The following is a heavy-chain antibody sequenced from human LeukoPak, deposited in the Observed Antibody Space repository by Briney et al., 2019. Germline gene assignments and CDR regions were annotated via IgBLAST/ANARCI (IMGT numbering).Heavy chain of an antibody. D-gene: IGHD5-24*01. V-gene: IGHV1-2*02. CDR1: GYTFTGYY. J-gene: IGHJ5*02. CDR3: ARDNSVRDEAWWFNP. CDR2: IKPNSGGA. Sequence: GASVKDSCKASGYTFTGYYIHWVRQAPGQGPEWMGWIKPNSGGANYAQKFQGRVTLTRDMSTSTDYLELSSLRSDDTAVYYCARDNSVRDEAWWFNPWGQGTLVTVAS.